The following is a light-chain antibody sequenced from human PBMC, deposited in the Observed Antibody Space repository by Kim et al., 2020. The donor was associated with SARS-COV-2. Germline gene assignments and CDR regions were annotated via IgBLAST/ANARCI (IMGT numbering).Light chain of an antibody. J-gene: IGKJ2*01. Sequence: SASVGYRVTIPFRASQGISKYLVWVQQKPGKVPRRLIYTISSLQKGVPSRFSGSGSGTEFTLTISSLQPEDFATYYCLQHETFPYTFGQGTKLEI. CDR2: TIS. V-gene: IGKV1-17*03. CDR1: QGISKY. CDR3: LQHETFPYT.